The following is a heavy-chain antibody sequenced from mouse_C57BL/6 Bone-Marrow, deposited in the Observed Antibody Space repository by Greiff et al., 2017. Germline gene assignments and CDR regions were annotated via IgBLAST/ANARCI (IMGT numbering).Heavy chain of an antibody. CDR3: TVDPYYGLDY. CDR2: IRLKSDNYAT. D-gene: IGHD1-1*01. Sequence: EVKLMESGGGLVQPGGSMKLSCVASGFTFSNYWMNWVRQSPEKGLEWVAQIRLKSDNYATHYAESVKGRFTISRDDSKSSVYLQMNNLRAEGTGIYYCTVDPYYGLDYWGQGTTLTVSS. J-gene: IGHJ2*01. CDR1: GFTFSNYW. V-gene: IGHV6-3*01.